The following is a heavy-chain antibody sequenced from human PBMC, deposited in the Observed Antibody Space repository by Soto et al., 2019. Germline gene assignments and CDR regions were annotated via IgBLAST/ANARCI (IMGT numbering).Heavy chain of an antibody. CDR2: ISYDGSNK. D-gene: IGHD3-16*01. CDR1: GFTFSSYA. Sequence: GGSLRLSCAASGFTFSSYAMHWVRQAPGKGLEWVAVISYDGSNKYYADSVKGRFTISRDNSKNTLYLQMNSLRAEDTAVYYCVGITDAFDIWGQWTMVTVSS. J-gene: IGHJ3*02. V-gene: IGHV3-30*04. CDR3: VGITDAFDI.